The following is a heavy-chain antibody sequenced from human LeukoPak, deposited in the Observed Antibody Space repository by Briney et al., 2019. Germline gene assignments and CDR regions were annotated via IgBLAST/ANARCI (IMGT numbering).Heavy chain of an antibody. J-gene: IGHJ4*02. CDR3: AKRDSSGYYYSIDY. Sequence: GGSLRLSCAASGFTFNSYAMSWVRQAPGKGLEWVSAISGSGGSTYYADSVKGRFTISRDNSKNTLYLQMNSLRAEDTAVYYCAKRDSSGYYYSIDYWGQGTLVTVSS. CDR1: GFTFNSYA. CDR2: ISGSGGST. V-gene: IGHV3-23*01. D-gene: IGHD3-22*01.